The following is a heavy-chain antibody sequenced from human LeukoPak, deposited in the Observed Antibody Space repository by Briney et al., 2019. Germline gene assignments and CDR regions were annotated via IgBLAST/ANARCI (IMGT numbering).Heavy chain of an antibody. CDR2: IHYSGRT. V-gene: IGHV4-61*01. J-gene: IGHJ4*02. D-gene: IGHD3-22*01. CDR1: GDSVRSDSYY. CDR3: ARDRRGYYDSSGYFDF. Sequence: PSETLSLTCTVSGDSVRSDSYYWSWIRQPPGKGLEWIGYIHYSGRTKYNPSLKSRVTISVDSSKNQVSLKLSSVTAADTAVYYCARDRRGYYDSSGYFDFWGQGTLLTVSS.